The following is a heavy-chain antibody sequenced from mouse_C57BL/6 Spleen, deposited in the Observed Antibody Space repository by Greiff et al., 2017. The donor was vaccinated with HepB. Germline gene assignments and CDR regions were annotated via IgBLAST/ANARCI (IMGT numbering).Heavy chain of an antibody. CDR3: ARSPITTVVFDV. Sequence: VQLQQSGPELVKPGASVKISCKASGYAFSSSWMNWVKQRPGKGLEWIGRIYPGDGDTNYNGKFKGKATLTADKSSSTAYMQLSSLTSEDSAVYFCARSPITTVVFDVWGTGTTVTVSS. CDR1: GYAFSSSW. J-gene: IGHJ1*03. V-gene: IGHV1-82*01. CDR2: IYPGDGDT. D-gene: IGHD1-1*01.